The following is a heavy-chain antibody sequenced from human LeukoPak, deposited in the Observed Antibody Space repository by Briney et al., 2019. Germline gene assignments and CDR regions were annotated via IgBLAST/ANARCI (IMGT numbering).Heavy chain of an antibody. V-gene: IGHV3-7*01. D-gene: IGHD3-16*01. CDR2: IKQDGSEK. CDR1: GFTFTTYW. J-gene: IGHJ6*02. Sequence: GGSLRLSCAASGFTFTTYWMTWVRQAPGKGLEWVANIKQDGSEKYYVDSVKGRFTISRDNAKNSLYLQMNSLRAEDTAVYYCARNLRLNYYYYGMDVWGQGTTVTVSS. CDR3: ARNLRLNYYYYGMDV.